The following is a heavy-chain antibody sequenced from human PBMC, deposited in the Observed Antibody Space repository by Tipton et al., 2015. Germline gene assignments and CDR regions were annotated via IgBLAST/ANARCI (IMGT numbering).Heavy chain of an antibody. Sequence: GLVKPSETLSLTCGVSGYPINSDYYWGWIRQPPGKGLEWIANIYHSGSTNYNPSLKSRVTISVDTSKNQFSLKLSSVTAADTAVYYCARGLLLWFGMSDYWGRGTLVTVSS. CDR3: ARGLLLWFGMSDY. V-gene: IGHV4-38-2*01. J-gene: IGHJ4*02. CDR2: IYHSGST. CDR1: GYPINSDYY. D-gene: IGHD3-10*01.